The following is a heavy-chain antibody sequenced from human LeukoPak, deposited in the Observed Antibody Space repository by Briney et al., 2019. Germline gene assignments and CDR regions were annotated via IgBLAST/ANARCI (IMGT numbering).Heavy chain of an antibody. CDR2: ISSSGGSI. V-gene: IGHV3-23*01. CDR1: KFTFSNYA. CDR3: AKDYSGSWYYFDY. D-gene: IGHD6-13*01. J-gene: IGHJ4*02. Sequence: GGSLRLSCAASKFTFSNYAMTWVRQAPGKGLEWVSTISSSGGSIFYSDSVKGRSTISRDNSKNTVYLQMNSLRAEDTAIYYCAKDYSGSWYYFDYWGQGTLVTVSS.